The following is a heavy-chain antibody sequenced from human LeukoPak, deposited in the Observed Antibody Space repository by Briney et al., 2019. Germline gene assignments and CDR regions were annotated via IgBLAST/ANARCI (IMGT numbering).Heavy chain of an antibody. CDR1: GGSFSGYY. CDR2: INHSGST. Sequence: SETLSLTCAVYGGSFSGYYWSWLRQPPGKGLEWIGEINHSGSTNYNPSLKSRVTISVDTSKNQFSLKLSSVTAADTAVYYCARGRIVVVPAAKGAYYYMDVWGKGTTVTVSS. V-gene: IGHV4-34*01. CDR3: ARGRIVVVPAAKGAYYYMDV. D-gene: IGHD2-2*01. J-gene: IGHJ6*03.